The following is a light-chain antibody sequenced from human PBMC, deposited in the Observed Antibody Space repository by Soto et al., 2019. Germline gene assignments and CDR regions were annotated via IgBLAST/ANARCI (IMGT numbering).Light chain of an antibody. J-gene: IGKJ4*01. CDR1: RNINTN. V-gene: IGKV3-15*01. Sequence: EIEMTQSPATLSLSPGERATLSCRASRNINTNLAWYQQSPGRAPRLFIYHTSTRATGIPDRFSGSGSGTEFTLTISSLQSEDFALYYCQQYNVWPFTFGGGTRVEIK. CDR2: HTS. CDR3: QQYNVWPFT.